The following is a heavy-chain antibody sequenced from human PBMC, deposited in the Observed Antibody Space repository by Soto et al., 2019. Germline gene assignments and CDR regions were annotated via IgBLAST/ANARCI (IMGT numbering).Heavy chain of an antibody. Sequence: ASVKVSCKASGYTFTSYAIHWVRQVPGQRLEWMGWMNPDNGNTKYSQKFQGRVTITRDTSASTAYMELSSLRSEDTAVYYCARETLTHQITMFGLVLISPLEYWGQGTLVTISS. D-gene: IGHD3-3*01. CDR1: GYTFTSYA. V-gene: IGHV1-3*01. CDR2: MNPDNGNT. CDR3: ARETLTHQITMFGLVLISPLEY. J-gene: IGHJ4*02.